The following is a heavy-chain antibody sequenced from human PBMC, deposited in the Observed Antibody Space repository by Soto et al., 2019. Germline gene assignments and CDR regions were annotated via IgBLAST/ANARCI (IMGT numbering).Heavy chain of an antibody. J-gene: IGHJ4*02. CDR2: ISAYNGNT. D-gene: IGHD3-22*01. CDR3: ARDSGYYWRPGYFDY. Sequence: ASVKVSCKASGYTFTSYGISWVRQAPGQGLEWMGWISAYNGNTNYAQKLQGRVTMTTDTSTSKAYMELRSLRSDDTAVYYCARDSGYYWRPGYFDYWGQGTLVTVSS. V-gene: IGHV1-18*01. CDR1: GYTFTSYG.